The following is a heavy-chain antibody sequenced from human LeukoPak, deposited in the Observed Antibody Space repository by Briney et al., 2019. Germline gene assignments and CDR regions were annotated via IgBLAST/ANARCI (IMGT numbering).Heavy chain of an antibody. Sequence: GGSLSLSCAASGFTFSSYAMSWVRQAPGKGLEWVSTISGSGHTTYYADLVKGRFTISRDNSKNTLYLKMNSLRAEDTALYYCALRTDSSSWSCFDYWGQGTLVTVSS. J-gene: IGHJ4*02. CDR1: GFTFSSYA. D-gene: IGHD6-13*01. CDR3: ALRTDSSSWSCFDY. CDR2: ISGSGHTT. V-gene: IGHV3-23*01.